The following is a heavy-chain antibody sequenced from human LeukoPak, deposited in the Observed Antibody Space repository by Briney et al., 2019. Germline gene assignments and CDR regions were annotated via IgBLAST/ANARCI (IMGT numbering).Heavy chain of an antibody. J-gene: IGHJ4*02. CDR1: GFAFSSYG. CDR2: IGSSDDST. Sequence: GGSLRLSCAVSGFAFSSYGMTWVRQAPGKGLEWASSIGSSDDSTYYADSVKGPFTISRDNSKSTLYLQMNSLRAEDTAVYYCDRGYKFFGYWGQGTLVTVSS. V-gene: IGHV3-23*01. D-gene: IGHD3-10*01. CDR3: DRGYKFFGY.